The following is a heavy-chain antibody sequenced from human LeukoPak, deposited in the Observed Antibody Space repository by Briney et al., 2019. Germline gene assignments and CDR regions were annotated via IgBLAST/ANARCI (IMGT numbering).Heavy chain of an antibody. CDR3: ARAYSSSWYGPYYFDY. V-gene: IGHV4-38-2*02. Sequence: SETLSLTCTVSGYSISSGCYWGWIRQPPGKGLEWIGSLYHSGRTDYNSSLKSRVTISVDTSKNQFSLKLSSVTAADTAVYYCARAYSSSWYGPYYFDYWGQGTLVTVSS. D-gene: IGHD6-13*01. J-gene: IGHJ4*02. CDR2: LYHSGRT. CDR1: GYSISSGCY.